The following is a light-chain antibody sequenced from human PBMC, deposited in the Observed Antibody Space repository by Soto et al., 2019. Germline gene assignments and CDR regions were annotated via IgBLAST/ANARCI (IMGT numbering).Light chain of an antibody. V-gene: IGLV2-14*01. J-gene: IGLJ1*01. CDR2: EVS. Sequence: QSVLTQPASVSVSPGQSITISCTGASSDVGGYNYVSWYQQHPGKAPKLTIYEVSNRPSGVSNRFSGSKSGNTASLTISGLQAEDEVEYYCSSYTSSSPYVFGTGTKVTVL. CDR3: SSYTSSSPYV. CDR1: SSDVGGYNY.